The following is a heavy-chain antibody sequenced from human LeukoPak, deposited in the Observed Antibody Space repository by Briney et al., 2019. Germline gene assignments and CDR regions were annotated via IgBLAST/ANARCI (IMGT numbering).Heavy chain of an antibody. CDR1: GYSFTSYW. CDR2: IYPGDSDT. CDR3: ARQEYCSGASCYTWFDP. J-gene: IGHJ5*02. Sequence: GESLKISCKGSGYSFTSYWIGWVRQMPGKGLEWMGIIYPGDSDTRYSPSFQGQVTISADKSISTAYLRWSSLKASDTAMYYCARQEYCSGASCYTWFDPWGQGTLVTVSS. D-gene: IGHD2-15*01. V-gene: IGHV5-51*01.